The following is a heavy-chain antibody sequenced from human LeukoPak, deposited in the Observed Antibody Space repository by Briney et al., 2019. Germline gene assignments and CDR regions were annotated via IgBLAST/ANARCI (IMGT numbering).Heavy chain of an antibody. D-gene: IGHD3-10*02. V-gene: IGHV3-21*01. CDR1: GFTFSHYS. CDR2: ISSSSSYI. Sequence: PGGSLRLSCAASGFTFSHYSMNWVRQAPGKGLEWVSSISSSSSYIYYADSVKGRFTISRDNAKNSLYLQMNSLRAGDTAVYYCARPLFSRPFDAFDIWGQGTMVTVSS. J-gene: IGHJ3*02. CDR3: ARPLFSRPFDAFDI.